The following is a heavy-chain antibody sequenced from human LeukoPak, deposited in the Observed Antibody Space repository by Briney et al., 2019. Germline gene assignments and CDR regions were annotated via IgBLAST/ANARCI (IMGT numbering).Heavy chain of an antibody. D-gene: IGHD3-16*02. J-gene: IGHJ4*02. CDR2: IYPGDSDT. CDR1: GFRFSDFT. CDR3: ARLRMDYDYVWGSYRYDY. Sequence: GGSLRLSCAASGFRFSDFTMTWVRQMPGKGLEWMGIIYPGDSDTRYSPSFQGQATISADKSISTAYLQWSSLKASDTAMYYCARLRMDYDYVWGSYRYDYWGQGTLVTVSS. V-gene: IGHV5-51*01.